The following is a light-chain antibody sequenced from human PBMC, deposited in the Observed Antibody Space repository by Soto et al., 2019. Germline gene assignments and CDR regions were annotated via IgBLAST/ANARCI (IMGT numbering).Light chain of an antibody. CDR3: SSYTTSNTRQIV. Sequence: QSVLTQPASVSGSPGQSITISCTGTSSDVGGYNYVSWYQQHPGKAPKFMIYDVSNRPSGVSNRFSGSKSGNTASLTISGLQAEEEADYYYSSYTTSNTRQIVFGTGTKVTVL. CDR1: SSDVGGYNY. J-gene: IGLJ1*01. CDR2: DVS. V-gene: IGLV2-14*01.